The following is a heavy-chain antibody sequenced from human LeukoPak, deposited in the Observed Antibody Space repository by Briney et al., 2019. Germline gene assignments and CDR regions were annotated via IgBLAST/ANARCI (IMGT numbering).Heavy chain of an antibody. CDR3: ARGLSSGFDF. J-gene: IGHJ4*02. CDR1: GYTFISYS. V-gene: IGHV1-18*01. CDR2: ISAYNGDT. D-gene: IGHD6-19*01. Sequence: ASVTVSYKASGYTFISYSITWVRQAPGQGLEWLGWISAYNGDTNYAQKLQGRVTMTRDPSTRTAYMELRSLMSDDTAVYYCARGLSSGFDFWGQGALVTVSS.